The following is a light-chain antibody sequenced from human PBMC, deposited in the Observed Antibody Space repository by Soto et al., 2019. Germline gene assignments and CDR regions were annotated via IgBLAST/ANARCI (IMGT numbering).Light chain of an antibody. CDR1: QNINNY. CDR2: SAS. Sequence: DIPMTQSPSSLSASVGDRVTITCRTSQNINNYLNWYQQKPGRAPKLLIYSASRLQDGVPSRFSGSGSGTDFALTITSLQTEDFATYYCHQSYSTWTFGQGTKVEIK. CDR3: HQSYSTWT. V-gene: IGKV1-39*01. J-gene: IGKJ1*01.